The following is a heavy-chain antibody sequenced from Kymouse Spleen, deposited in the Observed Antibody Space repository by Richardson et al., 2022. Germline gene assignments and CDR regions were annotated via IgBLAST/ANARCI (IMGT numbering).Heavy chain of an antibody. CDR1: GFTFSSYG. CDR2: IWYDGSNK. D-gene: IGHD6-13*01. Sequence: QVQLVESGGGVVQPGRSLRLSCAASGFTFSSYGMHWVRQAPGKGLEWVAVIWYDGSNKYYADSVKGRFTISRDNSKNTLYLQMNSLRAEDTAVYYCARAIAAAGTPFDPWGQGTLVTVSS. CDR3: ARAIAAAGTPFDP. J-gene: IGHJ5*02. V-gene: IGHV3-33*01.